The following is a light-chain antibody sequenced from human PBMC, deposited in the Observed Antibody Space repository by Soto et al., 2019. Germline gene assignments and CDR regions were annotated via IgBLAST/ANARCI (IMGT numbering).Light chain of an antibody. J-gene: IGKJ1*01. CDR1: QSISTW. Sequence: DIQMTQSPSTLSAFVGDRVTITCRASQSISTWLAWYQQKPGKVPKLLIFKASSLQSGVPSRFSGSGSGTDFTLTISSLQPDDFAPYYCQQYNPSSRTFGQGAKVDIK. V-gene: IGKV1-5*03. CDR3: QQYNPSSRT. CDR2: KAS.